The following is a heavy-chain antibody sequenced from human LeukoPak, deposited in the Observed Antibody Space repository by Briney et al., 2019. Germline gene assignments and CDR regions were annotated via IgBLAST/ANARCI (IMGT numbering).Heavy chain of an antibody. D-gene: IGHD3-10*01. V-gene: IGHV4-4*07. CDR1: GGSISSYY. CDR3: AREGYYGSGRCSDY. Sequence: SETLSLTCTVSGGSISSYYWSWIRQPAGKGLEWIGRIYTSGSTNYNPSLKSRVTMSVDTSKNQFSLKLSSVTAADTAVYYCAREGYYGSGRCSDYWGQGTLVTVYS. CDR2: IYTSGST. J-gene: IGHJ4*02.